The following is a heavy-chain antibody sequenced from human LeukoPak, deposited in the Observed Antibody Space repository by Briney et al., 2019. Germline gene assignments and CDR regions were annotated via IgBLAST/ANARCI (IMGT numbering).Heavy chain of an antibody. J-gene: IGHJ4*02. CDR3: ARDAHSPTAATFDY. CDR1: GFTFSSYG. Sequence: GGSLRLSCAASGFTFSSYGMHWVRQAPGKGLEWVANIKQDGSEKYYVDSVKGRFTISRDNAKNSLYLQMSSLRAEDTAVYYCARDAHSPTAATFDYWGQGTLVTVSS. D-gene: IGHD6-13*01. V-gene: IGHV3-7*01. CDR2: IKQDGSEK.